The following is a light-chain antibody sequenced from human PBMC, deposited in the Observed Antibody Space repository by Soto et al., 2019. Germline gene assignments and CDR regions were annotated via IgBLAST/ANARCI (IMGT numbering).Light chain of an antibody. CDR1: QDISGF. CDR3: QQYDDLPIT. J-gene: IGKJ5*01. V-gene: IGKV1-33*01. Sequence: IQMPRAPNALFAPVGQSLTITCQASQDISGFLNWYQQKPGKAPKVLIYDTSKLETGVPSRFSGSGSGTHFSLTISSLQSEDSATYYCQQYDDLPITFGQGTRLEIK. CDR2: DTS.